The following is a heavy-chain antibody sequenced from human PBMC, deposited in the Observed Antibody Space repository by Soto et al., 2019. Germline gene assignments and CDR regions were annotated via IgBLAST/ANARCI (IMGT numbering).Heavy chain of an antibody. CDR2: IKPDGSEK. Sequence: GGSLRLSCAVSGFAFRTYWMTWVRQAPGKGLEWVGNIKPDGSEKYYGDSVKGRFTISRDNAENSMSLQMNSLSAEDTAVYFCARDFAATASHDYWGQGTLVTVSS. D-gene: IGHD1-1*01. J-gene: IGHJ4*02. CDR1: GFAFRTYW. V-gene: IGHV3-7*01. CDR3: ARDFAATASHDY.